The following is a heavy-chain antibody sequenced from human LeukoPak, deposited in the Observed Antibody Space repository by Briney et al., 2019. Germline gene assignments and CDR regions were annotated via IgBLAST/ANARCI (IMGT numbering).Heavy chain of an antibody. CDR3: ASQPAGAYCGGDCYWAPSY. Sequence: ASVKVSCKASGYTFTGYYMHWVRQAPGQGLEWMGWINPNSGGTNYAQKFQGRVTMTRDTSISTAYMELSRLRSEDTAVYYCASQPAGAYCGGDCYWAPSYWGQGTLVTVSS. CDR2: INPNSGGT. D-gene: IGHD2-21*02. CDR1: GYTFTGYY. V-gene: IGHV1-2*02. J-gene: IGHJ4*02.